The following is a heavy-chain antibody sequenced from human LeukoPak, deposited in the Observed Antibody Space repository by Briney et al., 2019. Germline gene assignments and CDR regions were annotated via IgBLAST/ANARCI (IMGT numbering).Heavy chain of an antibody. Sequence: PSETLSLTCTVSGGSISSYYWSWIRQPPGKGLEWIGYIYYSGSTNYNPSLKSRVTISVDTSKNQFSLKLSSVTAADTAVYYCARVGWLLPNHPYYFDYWGQGTLVTVSS. D-gene: IGHD3-3*01. V-gene: IGHV4-59*08. CDR1: GGSISSYY. CDR3: ARVGWLLPNHPYYFDY. J-gene: IGHJ4*02. CDR2: IYYSGST.